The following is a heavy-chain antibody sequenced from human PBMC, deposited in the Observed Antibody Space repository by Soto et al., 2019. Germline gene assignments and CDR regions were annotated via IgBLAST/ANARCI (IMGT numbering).Heavy chain of an antibody. D-gene: IGHD3-3*01. Sequence: QLQLQESGSGLVQPSQTLSLTCTASGGSISTSDYSWTWIRQPPGGGLEWIGSIDQTGRTYVIPSLKSRVTMSLDKSKNQFSLNLTSVTAADTALYYCAREMTIFGVAPGGGVDVWGQGTTVTVSS. CDR2: IDQTGRT. J-gene: IGHJ6*02. CDR1: GGSISTSDYS. CDR3: AREMTIFGVAPGGGVDV. V-gene: IGHV4-30-2*01.